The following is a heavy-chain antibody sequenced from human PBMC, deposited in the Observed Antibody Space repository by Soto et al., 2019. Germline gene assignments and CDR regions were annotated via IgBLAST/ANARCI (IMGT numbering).Heavy chain of an antibody. CDR3: AKGASGYYYYGMDV. CDR1: GFTFSNYA. CDR2: ISGSGGST. Sequence: EVQLLESGGGLVQPGGSLRLSCAASGFTFSNYAMSWVRQAPGKGLEWVSAISGSGGSTYYADSVKGRFTISRDNSKNTRYLQMNSLRAEDTAVYYCAKGASGYYYYGMDVWGQGTTVTVSS. V-gene: IGHV3-23*01. D-gene: IGHD3-10*01. J-gene: IGHJ6*02.